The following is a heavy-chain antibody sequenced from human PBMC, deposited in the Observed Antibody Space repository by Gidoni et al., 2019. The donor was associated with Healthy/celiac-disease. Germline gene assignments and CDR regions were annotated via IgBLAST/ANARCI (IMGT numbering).Heavy chain of an antibody. CDR3: TSRILDIVVVPAADDTNWFDP. J-gene: IGHJ5*02. Sequence: EVQLVESGGGLVQPGRSLRLSCTASGFTFGDYAMSWFRQAPGKGLEWVGFIRSKAYGGTTEYAASVKGRFTISRDDSKSIAYLQMNSLKTEDTAVYYCTSRILDIVVVPAADDTNWFDPWGQGTLVTVSS. CDR2: IRSKAYGGTT. V-gene: IGHV3-49*03. CDR1: GFTFGDYA. D-gene: IGHD2-2*03.